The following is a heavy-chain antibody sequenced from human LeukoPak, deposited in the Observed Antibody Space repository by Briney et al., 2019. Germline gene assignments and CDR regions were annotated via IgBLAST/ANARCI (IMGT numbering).Heavy chain of an antibody. CDR3: ARGSTVTTLHYFDY. Sequence: SETLSLTCSVSGASISSGSNYWGWIRQPPGKTLEWIGSIYSSGSTYYNPSLKSRVIIIIDTPKNHFSLKLSSVTAADTAVYYCARGSTVTTLHYFDYWGQGTLVTVSS. V-gene: IGHV4-39*07. J-gene: IGHJ4*02. CDR2: IYSSGST. D-gene: IGHD4-17*01. CDR1: GASISSGSNY.